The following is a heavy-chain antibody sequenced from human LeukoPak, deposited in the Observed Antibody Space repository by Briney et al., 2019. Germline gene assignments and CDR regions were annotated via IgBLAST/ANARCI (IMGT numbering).Heavy chain of an antibody. V-gene: IGHV3-74*01. J-gene: IGHJ3*02. CDR2: VNSDGNIT. Sequence: PGGSLRLSCAASGLTFSSFWMHWVRQASGKGLVWLSRVNSDGNITTYADSVRGRFTISKDNAKNTLYLQMNSLGGEDTALYYCARRGLVSAFDIWGQGTMVSVTS. CDR1: GLTFSSFW. CDR3: ARRGLVSAFDI.